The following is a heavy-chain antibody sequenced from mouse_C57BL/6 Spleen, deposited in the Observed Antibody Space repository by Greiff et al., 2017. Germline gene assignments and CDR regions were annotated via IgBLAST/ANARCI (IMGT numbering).Heavy chain of an antibody. D-gene: IGHD2-5*01. V-gene: IGHV1-80*01. CDR2: IYPGDGDT. J-gene: IGHJ1*03. CDR3: AREGTYYSNYDRYFDV. CDR1: GYAFSSYW. Sequence: VQLQESGAELVKPGASVKISCKASGYAFSSYWMNWVKQRPGKGLEWIGQIYPGDGDTNYNGKFKGKATLTADKSSSTAYMQLSSLTSEDSAVYFCAREGTYYSNYDRYFDVWGTGTTVTVSS.